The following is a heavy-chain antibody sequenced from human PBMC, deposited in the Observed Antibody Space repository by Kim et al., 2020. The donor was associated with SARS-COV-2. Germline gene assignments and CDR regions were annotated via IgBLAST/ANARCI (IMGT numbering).Heavy chain of an antibody. J-gene: IGHJ6*02. V-gene: IGHV3-72*01. CDR2: T. Sequence: TTYAPSVKGRFTVSRENSKNSLYLQRDSLKAEDTAVYYCARDTAAAMDVWGQGTTVTVSS. CDR3: ARDTAAAMDV. D-gene: IGHD6-25*01.